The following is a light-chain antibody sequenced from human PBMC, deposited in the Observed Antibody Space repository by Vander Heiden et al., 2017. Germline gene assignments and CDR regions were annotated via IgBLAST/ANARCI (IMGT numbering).Light chain of an antibody. CDR1: QGIGND. V-gene: IGKV1-17*01. CDR3: LQHHSYPLT. J-gene: IGKJ4*01. Sequence: DIQMTQSPSSLSASVGDRVTITCRASQGIGNDLAWYQQKPGKAPKRLIYAASTLQSGGPSSFSGSGSGTEFTLTISSLQPEDFATYYCLQHHSYPLTFGAETKVEIK. CDR2: AAS.